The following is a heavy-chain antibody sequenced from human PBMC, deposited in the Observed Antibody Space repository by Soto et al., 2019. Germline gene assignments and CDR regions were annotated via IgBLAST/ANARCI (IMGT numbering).Heavy chain of an antibody. CDR1: GFTFSSYG. D-gene: IGHD2-15*01. V-gene: IGHV3-30*03. CDR3: AGCRRAYYYYGMDV. J-gene: IGHJ6*02. CDR2: ISYDGSNK. Sequence: PGGSLRLSCAASGFTFSSYGMHWVRQAPGKGLEWVAVISYDGSNKYYADSVKGRFTISRDNSKNTLYLQMNSLRAEDTAVYYCAGCRRAYYYYGMDVWGQGTTVTVSS.